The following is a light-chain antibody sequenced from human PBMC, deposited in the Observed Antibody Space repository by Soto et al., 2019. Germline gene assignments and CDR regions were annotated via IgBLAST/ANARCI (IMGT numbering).Light chain of an antibody. V-gene: IGKV2-24*01. CDR2: HVS. CDR3: LQSTQSPLT. Sequence: WFTLGPGRAPRPLIYHVSGRVSGVPERFTGSGAETDFTLRISRVEAEDVGTYYCLQSTQSPLTFGGGTKVEI. J-gene: IGKJ4*01.